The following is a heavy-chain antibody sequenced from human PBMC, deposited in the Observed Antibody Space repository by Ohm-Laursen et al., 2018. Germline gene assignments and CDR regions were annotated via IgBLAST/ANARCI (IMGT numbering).Heavy chain of an antibody. Sequence: SLRLSCTASGFTFSSYTMSWVRQAPGKGLEWVSAISGSGGYTYYADSVKGRFTISRDNSKNTLYLQLDSLRAEDTAVYHCAKDSRPYDSSGLDASDGWGQGTMVTVSS. CDR2: ISGSGGYT. CDR3: AKDSRPYDSSGLDASDG. J-gene: IGHJ3*01. D-gene: IGHD3-22*01. CDR1: GFTFSSYT. V-gene: IGHV3-23*01.